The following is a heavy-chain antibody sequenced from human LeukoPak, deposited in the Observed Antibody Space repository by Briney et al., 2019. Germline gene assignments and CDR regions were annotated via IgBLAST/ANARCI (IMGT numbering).Heavy chain of an antibody. V-gene: IGHV1-69*13. D-gene: IGHD3-10*01. CDR2: IIPIFGTA. CDR3: ARGGLRGGWFDP. J-gene: IGHJ5*02. CDR1: GGTFSSYA. Sequence: ASVKVSCKASGGTFSSYAISWVRQAPGQGLEWMGGIIPIFGTADYAQKFQGRVTITADESTSTAYMELSSLRSEDTAVYYCARGGLRGGWFDPWGQGTLVTVSS.